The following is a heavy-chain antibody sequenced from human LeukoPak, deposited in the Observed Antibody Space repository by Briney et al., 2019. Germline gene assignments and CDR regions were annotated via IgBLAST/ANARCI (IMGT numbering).Heavy chain of an antibody. D-gene: IGHD5-18*01. V-gene: IGHV3-30*04. CDR2: MSYDERNK. CDR1: GFTFSSYA. Sequence: GGSLRLSCAASGFTFSSYAMHWVRQAPGKGLEWVAVMSYDERNKYYADSLKGRFTISRDNSKNTLYLQMNSLIPEDTAVYYCARGTWIELWRTPQHWGQGTLVTVSS. CDR3: ARGTWIELWRTPQH. J-gene: IGHJ1*01.